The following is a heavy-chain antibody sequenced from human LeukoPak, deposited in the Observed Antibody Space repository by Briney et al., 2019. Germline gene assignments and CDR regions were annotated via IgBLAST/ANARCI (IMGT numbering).Heavy chain of an antibody. J-gene: IGHJ2*01. CDR2: INSDGSST. D-gene: IGHD3-10*01. CDR1: GFTFSSYD. Sequence: GGSLRLSCAASGFTFSSYDMNWVRQAPGKGPVWVSRINSDGSSTNYADSVKGRFTISRDNAKNTLYLQMNSLRAEDTAVYYCARRSSRGGFFDLWGRGTQVTVSS. V-gene: IGHV3-74*01. CDR3: ARRSSRGGFFDL.